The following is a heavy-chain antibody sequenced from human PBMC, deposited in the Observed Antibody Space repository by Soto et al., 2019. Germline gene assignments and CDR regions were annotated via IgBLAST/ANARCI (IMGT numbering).Heavy chain of an antibody. Sequence: QVQLQESGPGLVKPSQTLSLTCTVSRGSISSGDYYWSWIRQPPGKGLEWLGYIYYSGSTYYNPSLKSRVTISVDTSKKQFSLKLSSVTAAYTAVYYCARVPFYAPSGSYYIDYWGQGTLVTVSS. J-gene: IGHJ4*02. V-gene: IGHV4-30-4*01. CDR2: IYYSGST. D-gene: IGHD1-26*01. CDR1: RGSISSGDYY. CDR3: ARVPFYAPSGSYYIDY.